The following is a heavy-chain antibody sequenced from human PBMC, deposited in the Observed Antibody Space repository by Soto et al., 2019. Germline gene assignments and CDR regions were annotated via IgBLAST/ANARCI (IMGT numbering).Heavy chain of an antibody. Sequence: SETLSLTCAVCGGSFSGYYWSWIRQPPGKGLEWIGEINHSGSTNYNPSLKSRVTISVDTSKNQFSLKLSSVTAADTAVYYCARLNVIAVADYGMDVWGQGTTVTVSS. D-gene: IGHD6-19*01. V-gene: IGHV4-34*01. CDR3: ARLNVIAVADYGMDV. J-gene: IGHJ6*02. CDR1: GGSFSGYY. CDR2: INHSGST.